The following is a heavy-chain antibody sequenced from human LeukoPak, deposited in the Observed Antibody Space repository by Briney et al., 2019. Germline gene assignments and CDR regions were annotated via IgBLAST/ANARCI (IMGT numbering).Heavy chain of an antibody. J-gene: IGHJ6*03. CDR1: GFSFSSYN. D-gene: IGHD3-10*01. CDR3: AREAAGYYGSGGYYYYMDV. Sequence: GGSLRLSCEAFGFSFSSYNMDWVRQTPGKGLEWISSITTSSSYTFYADSVKGRFTISRDNAKNSLYLQMNSLRAEDTAVYYCAREAAGYYGSGGYYYYMDVWGKGTTVTVSS. CDR2: ITTSSSYT. V-gene: IGHV3-21*01.